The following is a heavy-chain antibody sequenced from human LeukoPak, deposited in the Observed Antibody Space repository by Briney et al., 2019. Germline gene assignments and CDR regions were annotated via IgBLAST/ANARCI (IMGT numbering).Heavy chain of an antibody. D-gene: IGHD3-22*01. Sequence: GASVKVSCKASGGTFNSFVISWVRQAPGQGLEWMGGIIPLFGTANYAQKFQDRATITADESTSTAYMELSSLRSEDTAFYYCARLGGDGSDYPFDHWGQGTLVTVSS. CDR3: ARLGGDGSDYPFDH. V-gene: IGHV1-69*13. J-gene: IGHJ4*02. CDR2: IIPLFGTA. CDR1: GGTFNSFV.